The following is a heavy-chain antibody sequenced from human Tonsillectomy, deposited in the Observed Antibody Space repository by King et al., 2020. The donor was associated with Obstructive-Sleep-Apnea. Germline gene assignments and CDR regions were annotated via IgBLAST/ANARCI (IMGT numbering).Heavy chain of an antibody. CDR3: ARAAHDFWSGYYPDY. V-gene: IGHV4-39*07. J-gene: IGHJ4*02. Sequence: QLQLQESGPGLVKPSETLSLTCTVSGGSFSSSTYYWGWIRQPPGKGLEWIGSIYYSGSTFYNPSLKSRVTISVDTSKNQLSLKLSSVTAADTAVYYCARAAHDFWSGYYPDYWGQGTLVTVSS. CDR2: IYYSGST. CDR1: GGSFSSSTYY. D-gene: IGHD3-3*01.